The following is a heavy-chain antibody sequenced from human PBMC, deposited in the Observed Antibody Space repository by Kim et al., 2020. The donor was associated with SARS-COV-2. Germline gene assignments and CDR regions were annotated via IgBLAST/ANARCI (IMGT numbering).Heavy chain of an antibody. Sequence: ASVKVSCKASGYTFTSYYMHWVRQAPGQGLEWMGIINPSGGSTSYAQKFQGRVTMTRDTSTSTVYMELSSLRSEDTAVYYCARVRYEYSSSSDHYYYGMDVWGQGTTVTVSS. CDR3: ARVRYEYSSSSDHYYYGMDV. J-gene: IGHJ6*02. CDR1: GYTFTSYY. V-gene: IGHV1-46*01. D-gene: IGHD6-6*01. CDR2: INPSGGST.